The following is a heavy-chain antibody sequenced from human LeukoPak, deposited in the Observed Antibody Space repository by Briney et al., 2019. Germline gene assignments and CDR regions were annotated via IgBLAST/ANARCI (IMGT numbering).Heavy chain of an antibody. CDR1: GYTFTGYY. V-gene: IGHV1-2*02. Sequence: ASVKVSCKASGYTFTGYYMHWVRQAPGQGLEWIGWINPNNGGTNYAQKFQGRVTMTRDTSISTAYMELSRLRSDDTAVYYCARDRDSSGWYPLDYWGQGTLVTVSS. D-gene: IGHD6-19*01. CDR3: ARDRDSSGWYPLDY. CDR2: INPNNGGT. J-gene: IGHJ4*02.